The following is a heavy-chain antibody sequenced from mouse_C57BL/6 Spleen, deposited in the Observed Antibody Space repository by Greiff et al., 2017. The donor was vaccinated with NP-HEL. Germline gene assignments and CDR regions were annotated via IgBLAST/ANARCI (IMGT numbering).Heavy chain of an antibody. CDR1: GYTFTSYT. D-gene: IGHD1-1*01. Sequence: QVQLQQSGAELARPGASVKMSCKASGYTFTSYTMHWVKQRPGQGLEWIGYINPSSGYTKYNQKFKDKATLTADKSSSTAYMQLSSLTSEDSAVYYCARYYYGSSDYAMDYWGQGTSVTVSS. CDR2: INPSSGYT. V-gene: IGHV1-4*01. J-gene: IGHJ4*01. CDR3: ARYYYGSSDYAMDY.